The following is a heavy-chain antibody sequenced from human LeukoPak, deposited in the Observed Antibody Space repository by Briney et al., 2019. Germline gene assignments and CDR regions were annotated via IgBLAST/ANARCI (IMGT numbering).Heavy chain of an antibody. V-gene: IGHV3-33*01. J-gene: IGHJ4*02. CDR3: ARGGMTANNIDY. D-gene: IGHD2-21*02. CDR2: IWYDGSNK. CDR1: GFTFSSYG. Sequence: GGSLRLSCAASGFTFSSYGMHCVRQAPGKGLEWVAIIWYDGSNKYYTDSVKGRFTISRDNSKNMLYLQMSSLRAEDTAVYYCARGGMTANNIDYWGQGTLVTVSS.